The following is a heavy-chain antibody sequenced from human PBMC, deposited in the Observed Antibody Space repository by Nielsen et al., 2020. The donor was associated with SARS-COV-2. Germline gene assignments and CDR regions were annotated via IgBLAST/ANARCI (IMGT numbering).Heavy chain of an antibody. J-gene: IGHJ6*02. V-gene: IGHV3-13*04. D-gene: IGHD3-3*01. CDR2: IDTSGET. CDR3: AKEGFLEWLFPGYYGMDV. CDR1: GFTLSNYD. Sequence: GESLKISCAASGFTLSNYDMHWVRQTTGKGLEWVSGIDTSGETYYLGSVKGRFTISRDNSKNTLYLQMNSLRAEDTAVYYCAKEGFLEWLFPGYYGMDVWGQGTTVTVSS.